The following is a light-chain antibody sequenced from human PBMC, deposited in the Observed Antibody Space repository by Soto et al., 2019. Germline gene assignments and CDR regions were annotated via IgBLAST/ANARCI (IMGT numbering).Light chain of an antibody. V-gene: IGLV2-14*01. CDR3: SSYTSSTTVV. CDR2: EVS. CDR1: SSDVGGYAY. J-gene: IGLJ2*01. Sequence: QSALTQPASVSGSPGQSITISCTGTSSDVGGYAYVSWYQQYPGKAPKLVISEVSNRPSGVSHRFSGSRSGNTASLTISGLQAEDEADYYCSSYTSSTTVVFGGGTKLTVL.